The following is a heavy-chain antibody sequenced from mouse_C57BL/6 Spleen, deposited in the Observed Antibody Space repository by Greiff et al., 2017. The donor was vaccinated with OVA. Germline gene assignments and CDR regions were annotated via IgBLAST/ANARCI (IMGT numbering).Heavy chain of an antibody. CDR2: INPSSGYT. J-gene: IGHJ2*01. Sequence: VQLQQSGAELARPGASVKMSCKASGYTFTSYTMHWVKQRPGQGLEWIGYINPSSGYTKYNQKFKDKATFTADKSSSTAYMQLSSLTSEDSAVYYCARGGIYDGYPDYWGQGTTLTVSS. CDR1: GYTFTSYT. D-gene: IGHD2-3*01. V-gene: IGHV1-4*01. CDR3: ARGGIYDGYPDY.